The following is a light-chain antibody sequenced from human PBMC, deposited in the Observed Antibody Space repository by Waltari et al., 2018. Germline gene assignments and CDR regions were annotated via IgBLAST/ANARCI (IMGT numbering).Light chain of an antibody. CDR1: QSVSTF. CDR3: QQRRNWPT. CDR2: DVS. Sequence: EIVLTQSPATLSLSPAERATLSCRASQSVSTFLAWYQQKPGQSPRLLIYDVSFRATGIPIRFSGSGSETDFTLTISSLEPEDFAVYYCQQRRNWPTFGGGTKVEVK. J-gene: IGKJ4*01. V-gene: IGKV3-11*01.